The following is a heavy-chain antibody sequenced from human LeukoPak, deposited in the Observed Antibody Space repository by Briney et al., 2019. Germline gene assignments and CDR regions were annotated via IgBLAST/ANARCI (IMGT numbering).Heavy chain of an antibody. Sequence: PGGSLRLSCAASGFTFSSYWMSWVRQAPGKGLEWVANIKQDGSEKYYVDSVKGRFTISRDNAKKSLYLQMNSLRAEDTGLYYCAREGWQQLIDYWGQGTLVTVSS. J-gene: IGHJ4*02. D-gene: IGHD6-13*01. CDR3: AREGWQQLIDY. CDR1: GFTFSSYW. V-gene: IGHV3-7*03. CDR2: IKQDGSEK.